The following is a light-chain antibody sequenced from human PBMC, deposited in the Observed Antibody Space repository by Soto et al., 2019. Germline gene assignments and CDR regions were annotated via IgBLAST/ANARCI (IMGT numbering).Light chain of an antibody. CDR2: DVS. CDR3: CLYEVTFYV. Sequence: QSALTQPRSVSGSPGQSVTISCTGTSSDVGTYDFVSWYQQHPGKAPRLMIFDVSERPSGVPDRFSGSKSGNTASLTISGLQPEDEADYYCCLYEVTFYVFGNGTKVTVL. CDR1: SSDVGTYDF. J-gene: IGLJ1*01. V-gene: IGLV2-11*01.